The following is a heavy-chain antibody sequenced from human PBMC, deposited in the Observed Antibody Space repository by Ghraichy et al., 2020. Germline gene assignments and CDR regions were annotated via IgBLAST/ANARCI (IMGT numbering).Heavy chain of an antibody. Sequence: ASVKVSCKASGYTFTGYYMHWVRQAPGQGLEWMGWINPNSGGTNYAQKFQGWVTMTRDTSISTAYMELSRLRSDDTAVYYCARAPYYYDSSGYYLPIYYYGMDVWGQGTTVTVSS. J-gene: IGHJ6*02. CDR1: GYTFTGYY. V-gene: IGHV1-2*04. CDR3: ARAPYYYDSSGYYLPIYYYGMDV. D-gene: IGHD3-22*01. CDR2: INPNSGGT.